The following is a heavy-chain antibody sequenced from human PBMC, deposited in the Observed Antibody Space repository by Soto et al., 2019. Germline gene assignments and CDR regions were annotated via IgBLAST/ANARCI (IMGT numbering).Heavy chain of an antibody. V-gene: IGHV1-18*01. D-gene: IGHD3-22*01. Sequence: ASVKVSCKASGYTFTSYGISWVRQAPGQGLEWMGWISAYNGNTNYAQKLQGRVTMTTDTSTSTAYMELRSLRSDDTAVYYCARDMGGYYYDSSGYYSYWGQGTLVTVSS. J-gene: IGHJ4*02. CDR3: ARDMGGYYYDSSGYYSY. CDR1: GYTFTSYG. CDR2: ISAYNGNT.